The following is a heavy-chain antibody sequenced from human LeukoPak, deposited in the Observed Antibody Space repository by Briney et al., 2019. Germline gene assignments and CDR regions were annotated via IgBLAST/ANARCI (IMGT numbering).Heavy chain of an antibody. CDR3: ARGGRLLWSDAFDI. CDR1: GGSFSGYY. V-gene: IGHV4-34*01. CDR2: INHSGST. Sequence: SETLSLTCAVYGGSFSGYYWSWIRQPPGKGLEWIGEINHSGSTNYNPSLKSRVTISVDTSKNQFSLKLSSVTAADTAVYYCARGGRLLWSDAFDIWGQGTMVTVPS. D-gene: IGHD2-2*01. J-gene: IGHJ3*02.